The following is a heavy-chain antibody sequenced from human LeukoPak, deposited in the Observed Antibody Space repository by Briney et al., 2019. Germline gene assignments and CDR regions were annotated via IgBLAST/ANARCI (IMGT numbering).Heavy chain of an antibody. J-gene: IGHJ4*02. Sequence: SETLSLTCTVSAGSISGHSGNWIRQPPGKGLEWIGDIYYSGSTRYNPSLESRVTISLDTSKNQFSLSLTSVTAADTAVYYSAREPRWYYYDSASYYFDYWGQGTLVTVSS. CDR2: IYYSGST. CDR1: AGSISGHS. CDR3: AREPRWYYYDSASYYFDY. D-gene: IGHD3-22*01. V-gene: IGHV4-59*11.